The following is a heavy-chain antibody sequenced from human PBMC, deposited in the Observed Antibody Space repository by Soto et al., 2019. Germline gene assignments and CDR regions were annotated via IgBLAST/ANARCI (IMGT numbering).Heavy chain of an antibody. V-gene: IGHV1-69*13. CDR1: GGTFSSYA. Sequence: GASVKVSCKASGGTFSSYAISWVRQAPGQGLEWMGGIIPIFGTANYAQKFQGRVTITADESTSTAYMELSSLRSEDTAVYYCAGELGGSPYYFDYWGQGTLVTVSS. CDR2: IIPIFGTA. CDR3: AGELGGSPYYFDY. J-gene: IGHJ4*02. D-gene: IGHD5-12*01.